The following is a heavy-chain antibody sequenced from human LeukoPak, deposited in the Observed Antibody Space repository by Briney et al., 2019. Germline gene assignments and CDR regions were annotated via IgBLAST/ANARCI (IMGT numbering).Heavy chain of an antibody. J-gene: IGHJ5*02. Sequence: SETLSLTCAVSGVSISRGGYSWSWIRQPPGKGLEWIGYFYYSGSTYYNPSLKSRVTISVDTSKNQLSLKLSSVTAADTAVYYCARESNYHGSGTGWFDPWGQGTLVTVSS. CDR3: ARESNYHGSGTGWFDP. CDR1: GVSISRGGYS. V-gene: IGHV4-30-4*07. D-gene: IGHD3-10*01. CDR2: FYYSGST.